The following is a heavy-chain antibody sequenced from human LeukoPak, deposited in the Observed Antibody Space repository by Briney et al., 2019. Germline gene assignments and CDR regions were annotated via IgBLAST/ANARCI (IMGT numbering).Heavy chain of an antibody. V-gene: IGHV1-8*01. Sequence: ASVKVSCKASGYTFTSYDINWVRQATGQGLEWMGWMNPNSGNTGYAQKFQGRVTMTRNTSISTAYMELSSLRSEDTAVYYCARGLFVGAGYSLYYYYYGMDVWGQGTTVTVSS. D-gene: IGHD3-9*01. J-gene: IGHJ6*02. CDR2: MNPNSGNT. CDR1: GYTFTSYD. CDR3: ARGLFVGAGYSLYYYYYGMDV.